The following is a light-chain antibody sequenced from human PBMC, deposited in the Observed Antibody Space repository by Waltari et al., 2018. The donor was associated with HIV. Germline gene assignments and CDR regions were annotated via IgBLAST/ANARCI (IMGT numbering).Light chain of an antibody. Sequence: ENVLTQSPGTLSLSPGERATLSCRASRSVSSNYLTWYQQRPGQAPRLLIYDASTRATTIPDRFSGSGSGTDFTLTISRLEPEDFAVYYGQQYGTSPYTFGQGTKVEI. V-gene: IGKV3-20*01. CDR1: RSVSSNY. CDR2: DAS. J-gene: IGKJ2*01. CDR3: QQYGTSPYT.